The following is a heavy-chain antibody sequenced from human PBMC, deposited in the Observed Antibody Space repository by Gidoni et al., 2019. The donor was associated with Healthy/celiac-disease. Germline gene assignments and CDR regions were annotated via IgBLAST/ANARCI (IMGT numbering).Heavy chain of an antibody. CDR1: GFTFSSYE. Sequence: EVQLVESGGGLVQPGGSLRLSCAASGFTFSSYEMNWVRQAPGKGLEWVSYISSSGSTIYYADSVKGRFTISRDNAKNSLYLQMNSLRAEDTAVYYCARDPAYSSSWYFDLWGRGTLVTVSS. CDR2: ISSSGSTI. D-gene: IGHD6-13*01. CDR3: ARDPAYSSSWYFDL. J-gene: IGHJ2*01. V-gene: IGHV3-48*03.